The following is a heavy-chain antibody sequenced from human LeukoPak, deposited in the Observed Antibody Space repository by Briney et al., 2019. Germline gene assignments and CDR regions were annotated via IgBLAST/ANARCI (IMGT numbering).Heavy chain of an antibody. V-gene: IGHV1-18*01. CDR2: ISAYNGNT. Sequence: ASVKVSCKASGYTFTNYGINWVRQAPGQGLEWMGWISAYNGNTKYAQKHQGRVTMTTDTSTSTAYMEVRNLTSDDTAVYYCARYYDSSAYYGYYWGQGTLVTVSS. D-gene: IGHD3-22*01. CDR3: ARYYDSSAYYGYY. CDR1: GYTFTNYG. J-gene: IGHJ4*02.